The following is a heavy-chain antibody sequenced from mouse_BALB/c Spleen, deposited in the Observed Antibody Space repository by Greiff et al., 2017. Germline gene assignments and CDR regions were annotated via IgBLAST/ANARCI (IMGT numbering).Heavy chain of an antibody. D-gene: IGHD2-4*01. J-gene: IGHJ2*01. CDR1: GYTFTSYD. CDR2: IYPGDGST. Sequence: QVQLQQSGPELVKPGASVKMSCKASGYTFTSYDINWVKQRPGQGLEWIGWIYPGDGSTKYNEKFKGKATLTADKSSSTAYMQLSSLTSENSAVYFCARSDYDMAYFDYWGQGTTLTVSS. V-gene: IGHV1S56*01. CDR3: ARSDYDMAYFDY.